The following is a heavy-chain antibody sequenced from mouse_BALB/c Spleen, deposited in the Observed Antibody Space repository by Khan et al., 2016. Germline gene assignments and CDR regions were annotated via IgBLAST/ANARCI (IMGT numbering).Heavy chain of an antibody. CDR3: ARAGYDGYRAY. D-gene: IGHD2-14*01. J-gene: IGHJ3*01. CDR1: GFDFSRYW. Sequence: EVQLQESGGGLVQPGGSLKLSCAASGFDFSRYWMSWVRQAPGKGLEWIGDINPDSSTINYTPSLKDKFIISRDNAKNTLYLQRSKVRSEDTALYYCARAGYDGYRAYWGRGTLVTVSA. CDR2: INPDSSTI. V-gene: IGHV4-1*02.